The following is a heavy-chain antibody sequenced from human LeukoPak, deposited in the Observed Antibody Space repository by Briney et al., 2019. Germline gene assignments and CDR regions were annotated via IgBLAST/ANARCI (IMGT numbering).Heavy chain of an antibody. J-gene: IGHJ3*02. CDR1: GGSFSNYY. Sequence: SETLSLTCTVSGGSFSNYYWTWIRQPPGRGLEWIGYIFYSGDTNYNPSLKSRVTMSLDTSKNQFSLRLNSVTAADTAVYYCARDLAMVGATDAFDIWGQGTMVTVSS. V-gene: IGHV4-59*01. CDR2: IFYSGDT. CDR3: ARDLAMVGATDAFDI. D-gene: IGHD1-26*01.